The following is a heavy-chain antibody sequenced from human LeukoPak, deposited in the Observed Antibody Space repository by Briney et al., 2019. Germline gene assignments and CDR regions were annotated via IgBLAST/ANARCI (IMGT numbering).Heavy chain of an antibody. CDR1: GFTVSSNY. J-gene: IGHJ6*02. V-gene: IGHV3-66*01. CDR2: IYSGGST. CDR3: ASGDYAYYYYGMDV. Sequence: PGGSLRLTCAASGFTVSSNYMSWVRQAPGKGLEWVSVIYSGGSTYYADSVKGRFTISRDNSKNTLYLQMNGLRAEDTAVYYCASGDYAYYYYGMDVWGQGTTVTVSS. D-gene: IGHD4-17*01.